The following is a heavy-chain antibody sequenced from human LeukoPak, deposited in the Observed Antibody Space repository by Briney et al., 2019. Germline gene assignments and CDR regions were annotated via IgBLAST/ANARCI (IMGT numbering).Heavy chain of an antibody. D-gene: IGHD3-16*01. CDR2: IYTSGST. CDR3: TRGAGWLIDY. J-gene: IGHJ4*02. V-gene: IGHV4-4*07. Sequence: KPSETLSLTCTVSGGSISSYYWSWIRQPAGKGLEWIGRIYTSGSTNYNPSLKSRVTMSVDTSKNHFSLKLNSVTTADTAVYYCTRGAGWLIDYWGQGILVTVSS. CDR1: GGSISSYY.